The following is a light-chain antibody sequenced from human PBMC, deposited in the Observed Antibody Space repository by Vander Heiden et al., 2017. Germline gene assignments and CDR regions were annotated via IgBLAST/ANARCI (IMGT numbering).Light chain of an antibody. CDR1: QSIGSH. CDR2: DAS. J-gene: IGKJ2*01. V-gene: IGKV3-11*01. CDR3: QQRGNWPPYT. Sequence: EPVLTQYTATLSLSPRQRSTISCSASQSIGSHLAWYQQKPRQAPRRLIYDASNRATGIPARFSGSGSATDFTLTISSLEPEDFAVYYCQQRGNWPPYTFGQGTTLNIK.